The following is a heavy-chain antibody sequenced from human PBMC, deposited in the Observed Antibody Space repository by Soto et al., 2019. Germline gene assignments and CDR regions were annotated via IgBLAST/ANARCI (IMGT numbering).Heavy chain of an antibody. CDR2: IIPILGIA. J-gene: IGHJ5*02. Sequence: SVKVSCKASGYTFTSYGISWVRQAPGQGLEWMGRIIPILGIANYAQKFQGRVTITADKSTSTAYMELSSLRSEDTAGYYCARVPTIAAAGTAGWFDPWGQGTLVTVSS. V-gene: IGHV1-69*04. CDR3: ARVPTIAAAGTAGWFDP. D-gene: IGHD6-13*01. CDR1: GYTFTSYG.